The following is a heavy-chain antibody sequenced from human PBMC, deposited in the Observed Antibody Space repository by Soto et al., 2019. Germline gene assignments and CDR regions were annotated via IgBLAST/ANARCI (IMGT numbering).Heavy chain of an antibody. Sequence: PSENLSLTCTVSGGSITSDGYSWSWVRLPPGKGLEWISYIYQSGSAYYNPSLKSRVTTSVDKSKNQFSLKLNSLTAADTAVYYCARDSDTAAAFGMDVWGQGTTVTVSS. V-gene: IGHV4-30-2*01. CDR2: IYQSGSA. J-gene: IGHJ6*02. CDR1: GGSITSDGYS. CDR3: ARDSDTAAAFGMDV. D-gene: IGHD5-18*01.